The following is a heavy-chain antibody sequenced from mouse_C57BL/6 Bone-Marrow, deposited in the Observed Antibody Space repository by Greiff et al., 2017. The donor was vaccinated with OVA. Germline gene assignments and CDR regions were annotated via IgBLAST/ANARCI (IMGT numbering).Heavy chain of an antibody. J-gene: IGHJ4*01. CDR1: GFTFSSYT. CDR3: ANYGSSYYAMDY. CDR2: ISGGGGNT. Sequence: DVMLVESGGGLVKPGGSLKLSCAASGFTFSSYTMSWVRQTPEKRLEWVATISGGGGNTYYPASVKGRFTISRDNAKNTLYLQMSSMRSEDTAVDYCANYGSSYYAMDYWDQGTSVTVSS. D-gene: IGHD1-1*01. V-gene: IGHV5-9*01.